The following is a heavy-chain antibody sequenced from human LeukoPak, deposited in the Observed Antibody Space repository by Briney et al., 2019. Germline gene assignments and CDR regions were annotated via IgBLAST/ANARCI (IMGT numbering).Heavy chain of an antibody. V-gene: IGHV1-2*02. CDR1: GGTFSTYA. CDR3: ARGGDGYNRRFDY. D-gene: IGHD5-24*01. Sequence: ASVKVSCKPSGGTFSTYAISWVRQAPGQGLEWMGCINFNSGDTIYAQNFQARVTMTRDTSISTAYMELSRLRSDDTAVYYCARGGDGYNRRFDYWGQGALVTVSS. J-gene: IGHJ4*02. CDR2: INFNSGDT.